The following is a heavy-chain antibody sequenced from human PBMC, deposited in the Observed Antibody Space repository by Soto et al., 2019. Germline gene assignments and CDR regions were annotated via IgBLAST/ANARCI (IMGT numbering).Heavy chain of an antibody. D-gene: IGHD6-13*01. CDR1: GYTFTSYG. CDR3: ARDAPAIAAQDDY. J-gene: IGHJ4*02. CDR2: ISAYNGNT. V-gene: IGHV1-18*01. Sequence: QVQLVQSGAEVKKPGASVKVSCKASGYTFTSYGITWVRQAPGQGLEWMGWISAYNGNTNYAEKRQGRVTMTTDTSTSIAHTELRSLRSDDTAVYYCARDAPAIAAQDDYWGQGTLVTVSS.